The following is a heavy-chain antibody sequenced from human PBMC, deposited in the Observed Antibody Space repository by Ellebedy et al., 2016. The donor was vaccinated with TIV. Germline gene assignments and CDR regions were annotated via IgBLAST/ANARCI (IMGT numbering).Heavy chain of an antibody. Sequence: GGSLRLXXAASGFTLSNNWMSWVRQGPGKGLEWVATIKHDGSEKYYLDSVKGRFTISRDISQNTVYLQMNSLKTEDTAVYYCNSKTGVTFGGVIVRVFNDYWGQGTLVTVSS. CDR3: NSKTGVTFGGVIVRVFNDY. D-gene: IGHD3-16*02. J-gene: IGHJ4*02. V-gene: IGHV3-7*03. CDR2: IKHDGSEK. CDR1: GFTLSNNW.